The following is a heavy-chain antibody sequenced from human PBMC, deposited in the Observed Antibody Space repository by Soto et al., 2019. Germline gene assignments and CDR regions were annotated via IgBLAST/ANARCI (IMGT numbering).Heavy chain of an antibody. Sequence: EVQLLESGGSLVQPGGSLRLSCAASGFTFSSYAMRWVRQAPGKELEWVSAMSGSGGSTYYADSVKRRFTISINNSKNTLYLQMNRLRAEETAVYYGAKENGYGSSWVEFDYWGQGTLVTVSS. V-gene: IGHV3-23*01. J-gene: IGHJ4*02. CDR3: AKENGYGSSWVEFDY. D-gene: IGHD6-13*01. CDR1: GFTFSSYA. CDR2: MSGSGGST.